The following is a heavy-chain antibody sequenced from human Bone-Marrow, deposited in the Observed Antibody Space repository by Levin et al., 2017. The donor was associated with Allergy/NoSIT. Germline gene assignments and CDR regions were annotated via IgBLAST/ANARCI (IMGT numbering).Heavy chain of an antibody. CDR1: GFTFTSYG. V-gene: IGHV3-33*01. CDR3: ARDIGYEATFYGLDV. J-gene: IGHJ6*02. CDR2: IWCSGSRQ. Sequence: LSLTCAASGFTFTSYGMHWVRQAPGKGLEWVAVIWCSGSRQYYGESVKGRFTISRDSSKNTLFLQMNNLTVEDTAVYFCARDIGYEATFYGLDVWGQGTTVTVSS. D-gene: IGHD5-12*01.